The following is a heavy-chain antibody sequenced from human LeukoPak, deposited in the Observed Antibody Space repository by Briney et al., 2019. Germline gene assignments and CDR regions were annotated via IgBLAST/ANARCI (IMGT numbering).Heavy chain of an antibody. J-gene: IGHJ3*02. Sequence: ASETLSLTCAVYGGSFSGYYWSWIRQPPGKGLEWIGEINHSGSTNYNPSLKSRVTISVDTSKNHFSLNLTSVTAADAAMYFCARKKQHYDALDIWGQGTMVTVSS. CDR2: INHSGST. V-gene: IGHV4-34*01. CDR1: GGSFSGYY. D-gene: IGHD1/OR15-1a*01. CDR3: ARKKQHYDALDI.